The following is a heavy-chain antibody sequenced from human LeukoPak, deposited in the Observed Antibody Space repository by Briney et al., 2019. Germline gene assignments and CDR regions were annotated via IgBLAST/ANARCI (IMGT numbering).Heavy chain of an antibody. CDR2: IKQDGSEK. CDR1: GFTFSSYW. V-gene: IGHV3-7*01. CDR3: ARDLGYSSGWYDY. J-gene: IGHJ4*02. Sequence: PXGSLRLSCAASGFTFSSYWMSWVRQAPGKGLEWVANIKQDGSEKYYVDSVKGRFTISRDNAKNSLYLQMNSLRAEDTAVYYCARDLGYSSGWYDYWGQGTLVTVSS. D-gene: IGHD6-19*01.